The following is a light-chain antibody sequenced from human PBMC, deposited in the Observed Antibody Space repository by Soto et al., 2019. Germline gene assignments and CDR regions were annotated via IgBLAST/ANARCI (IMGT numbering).Light chain of an antibody. CDR3: SSYTSSSTLV. Sequence: QSVLTQPASVSGSPGQSITISCTGTSSDVGSYIYVSWYQQHPGKAPELLIYEVSNRPSGVSNRFSGSKSGNTASLTISGLQAEDEADYYCSSYTSSSTLVFGGGTKLTVL. CDR2: EVS. J-gene: IGLJ2*01. CDR1: SSDVGSYIY. V-gene: IGLV2-14*01.